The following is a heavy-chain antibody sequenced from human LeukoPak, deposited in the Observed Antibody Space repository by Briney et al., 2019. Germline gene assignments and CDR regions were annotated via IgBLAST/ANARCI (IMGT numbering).Heavy chain of an antibody. CDR1: GDTFSSYA. V-gene: IGHV1-69*13. CDR2: TIPIFDTA. D-gene: IGHD3-9*01. J-gene: IGHJ4*02. CDR3: ARGPLRYFDWLLD. Sequence: SVKVSCKAYGDTFSSYAISWVRQAPGQGLEWMGGTIPIFDTANYAQKFQGRVTITADESTTTAYMELSSLRSEDTAVYYCARGPLRYFDWLLDWGQGTLVTVSS.